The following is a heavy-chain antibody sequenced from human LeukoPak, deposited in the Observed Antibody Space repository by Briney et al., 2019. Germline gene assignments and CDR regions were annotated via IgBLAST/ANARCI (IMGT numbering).Heavy chain of an antibody. J-gene: IGHJ4*02. Sequence: GGSPRLSCAASGFIFSGYAMSWVRQAPGKGLEWVSSISGSGADTYYADSVMGRFTISRDNSKNTLSLQMSSLRAEDTAIYYCAPGRMGGSGTYSLFDHWGQGALVTVSS. CDR3: APGRMGGSGTYSLFDH. D-gene: IGHD3-10*01. V-gene: IGHV3-23*01. CDR1: GFIFSGYA. CDR2: ISGSGADT.